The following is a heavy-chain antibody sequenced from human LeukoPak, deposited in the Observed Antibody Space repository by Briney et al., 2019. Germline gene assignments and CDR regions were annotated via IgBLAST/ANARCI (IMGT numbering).Heavy chain of an antibody. J-gene: IGHJ4*02. CDR1: GYTFTTYT. Sequence: ASVKVSCKASGYTFTTYTIHWARQAPGQRLEWMGWINAGNGNTKYSQEFQDRVTITRDTSASTAYMELSSLRSEDMAVYYCARRRLLWFGESTTQYYYDSSGYQNWGQGTLVTVSS. D-gene: IGHD3-22*01. CDR3: ARRRLLWFGESTTQYYYDSSGYQN. CDR2: INAGNGNT. V-gene: IGHV1-3*03.